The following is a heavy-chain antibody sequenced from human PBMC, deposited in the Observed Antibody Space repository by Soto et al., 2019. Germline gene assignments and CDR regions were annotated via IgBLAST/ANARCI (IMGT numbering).Heavy chain of an antibody. CDR1: GFTFSSYA. Sequence: EVQLLESGGGLVQPGGSLRLSCAASGFTFSSYAMSWVRQAPGKGLEWVSAISGSGGSTYYADSVKGRFTISRDNSKNTLYLQMNSLRAEDTAVYYCAKDPYPGPFWSGYWDDWGQGTLVTVSS. V-gene: IGHV3-23*01. D-gene: IGHD3-3*01. J-gene: IGHJ4*02. CDR3: AKDPYPGPFWSGYWDD. CDR2: ISGSGGST.